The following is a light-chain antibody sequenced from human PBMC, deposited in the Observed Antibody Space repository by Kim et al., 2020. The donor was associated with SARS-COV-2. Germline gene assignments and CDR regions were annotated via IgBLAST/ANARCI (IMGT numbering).Light chain of an antibody. J-gene: IGLJ3*02. CDR2: QSS. CDR1: IVGDKY. Sequence: VSAEQTGSISCCGNIVGDKYACWYQQQPGQPPVLINYQSSKPPAGLPGLFSAYNSGNAAILTIGRTQTMEAADYYCPAWGSSTEVFGGGTKLTVL. V-gene: IGLV3-1*01. CDR3: PAWGSSTEV.